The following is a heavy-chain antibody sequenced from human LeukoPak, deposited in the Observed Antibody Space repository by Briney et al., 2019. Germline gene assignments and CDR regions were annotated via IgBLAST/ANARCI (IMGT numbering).Heavy chain of an antibody. CDR3: ASGYQLLHFDY. V-gene: IGHV3-48*03. J-gene: IGHJ4*02. Sequence: PGGSLRLSCAASGFTFSSYEMNWVRQAPGKGLEWVSYISSSGSTIYYADSVKGRFTISRDNAKNSLYPQMNSLRAEDTAVYYCASGYQLLHFDYWGQGTLVTVSS. D-gene: IGHD2-2*01. CDR1: GFTFSSYE. CDR2: ISSSGSTI.